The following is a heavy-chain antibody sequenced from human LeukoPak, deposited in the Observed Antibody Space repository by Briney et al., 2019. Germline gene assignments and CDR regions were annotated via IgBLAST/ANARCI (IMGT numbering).Heavy chain of an antibody. CDR1: GFTFSSYA. D-gene: IGHD6-13*01. CDR3: ARGALYSSSWYEVDY. J-gene: IGHJ4*02. Sequence: PGGSLRLSCAASGFTFSSYAMSWVRQAPGKGLEWVSAIGTAGDTYYPGSVKGRFTISRENAKNSLYLQMNSLRAGDTAVYYCARGALYSSSWYEVDYWGQGTLVTVSS. V-gene: IGHV3-13*01. CDR2: IGTAGDT.